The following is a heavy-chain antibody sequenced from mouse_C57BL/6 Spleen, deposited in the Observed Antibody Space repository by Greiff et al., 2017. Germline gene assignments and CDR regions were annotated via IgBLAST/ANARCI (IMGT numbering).Heavy chain of an antibody. J-gene: IGHJ4*01. Sequence: VQLQQSGPELVKPGASVKMSCKASGYTFTDYNMHWVKQSHGKSLEWIGYINPNNGGTSYNQKFKGKATLTVNKSSSTAYMELRSLTSEDSAVXYCARSPDGYYVLYYAMDYWGQGTSVTVSS. CDR3: ARSPDGYYVLYYAMDY. V-gene: IGHV1-22*01. CDR1: GYTFTDYN. CDR2: INPNNGGT. D-gene: IGHD2-3*01.